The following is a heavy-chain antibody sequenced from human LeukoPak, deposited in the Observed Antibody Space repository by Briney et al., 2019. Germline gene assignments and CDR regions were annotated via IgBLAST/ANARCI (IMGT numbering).Heavy chain of an antibody. CDR3: AKEGRKTGNTYGYEFDS. J-gene: IGHJ4*02. Sequence: GGSLRLSCAASGFTFSSYAMSWVRQAPGKGLEWVSAVSSSGGSTNYADYVKGQSTISRDNSKNTVYLHMNNLRAEDTAVYYCAKEGRKTGNTYGYEFDSWGQGTLVAVSS. CDR2: VSSSGGST. CDR1: GFTFSSYA. V-gene: IGHV3-23*01. D-gene: IGHD5-18*01.